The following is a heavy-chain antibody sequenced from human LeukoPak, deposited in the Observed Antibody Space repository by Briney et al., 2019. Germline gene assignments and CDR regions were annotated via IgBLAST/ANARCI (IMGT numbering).Heavy chain of an antibody. Sequence: GGSLRLSCAASGFTFSSYAMSWVRQAPGKGLEWVSAISGSGGSTYYADSVKGRFTISRDNAKNSLYLQMNSLRAEDTALYHCARVGVSSGSYQPWGQGTLVTVSS. D-gene: IGHD1-26*01. CDR2: ISGSGGST. V-gene: IGHV3-23*01. CDR3: ARVGVSSGSYQP. J-gene: IGHJ5*02. CDR1: GFTFSSYA.